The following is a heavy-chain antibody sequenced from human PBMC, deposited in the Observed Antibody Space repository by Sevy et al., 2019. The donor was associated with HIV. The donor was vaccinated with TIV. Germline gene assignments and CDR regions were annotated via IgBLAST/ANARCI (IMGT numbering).Heavy chain of an antibody. D-gene: IGHD2-8*01. Sequence: GGSLRLSCAASGFTFNNAWMSWVRQAPGKGLEWIGRIKNKPDGGTTDYAAPVNGRFTISRDDSKNTLYLQMNSLKTEDTAVYYCCTEGNVLLAEGWGHWFDPWGQGTLVTVSS. J-gene: IGHJ5*02. CDR1: GFTFNNAW. V-gene: IGHV3-15*01. CDR3: CTEGNVLLAEGWGHWFDP. CDR2: IKNKPDGGTT.